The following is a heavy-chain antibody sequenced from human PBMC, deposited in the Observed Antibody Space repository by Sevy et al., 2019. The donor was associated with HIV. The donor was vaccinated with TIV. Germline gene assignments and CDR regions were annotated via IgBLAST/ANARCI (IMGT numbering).Heavy chain of an antibody. CDR2: ISFDGSDK. CDR3: ARDLRPHLLYSDFWSGYSGMDV. V-gene: IGHV3-30*03. D-gene: IGHD3-3*01. CDR1: AFTLSTYG. Sequence: GGSLRLSCVASAFTLSTYGMHWVRQAPGKGLEWVSVISFDGSDKYYADSVKGRCTVSRDNSKTTLNLQMNSLIAEDTAGYYCARDLRPHLLYSDFWSGYSGMDVWGQGTTVTVSS. J-gene: IGHJ6*02.